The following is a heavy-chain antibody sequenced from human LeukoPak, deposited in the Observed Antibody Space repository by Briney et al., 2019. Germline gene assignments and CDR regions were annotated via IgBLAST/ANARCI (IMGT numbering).Heavy chain of an antibody. V-gene: IGHV3-7*01. Sequence: PGGSLRLSCVGSGFTFENYWMHWVRQAPGKGPEWVANIKQDGSLEHYMNSVKGRFTISRDNANSSLILQMDSLRAEDTAVCYRARWTGVIDSWGQGTLVTVSS. D-gene: IGHD2-21*01. CDR1: GFTFENYW. CDR2: IKQDGSLE. CDR3: ARWTGVIDS. J-gene: IGHJ4*02.